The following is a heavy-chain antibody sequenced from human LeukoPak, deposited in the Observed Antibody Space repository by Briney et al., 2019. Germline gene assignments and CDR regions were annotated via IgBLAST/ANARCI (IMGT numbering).Heavy chain of an antibody. Sequence: SQTLSLTCAISGDSVSSNSAAWNWIRQSPSRGLEWLGRTYYRSKWYNDYAVSVKSRITINPDTSKNQFSLKLSSVTAADTAVYYCARVDDTWNWFDPWGQGTLVTVSS. CDR1: GDSVSSNSAA. D-gene: IGHD3-9*01. V-gene: IGHV6-1*01. CDR2: TYYRSKWYN. CDR3: ARVDDTWNWFDP. J-gene: IGHJ5*02.